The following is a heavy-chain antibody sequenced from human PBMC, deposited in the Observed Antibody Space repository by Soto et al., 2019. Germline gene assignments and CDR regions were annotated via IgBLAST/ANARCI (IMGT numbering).Heavy chain of an antibody. CDR3: ARDRGGYGYDN. V-gene: IGHV4-31*03. CDR1: GGSISSGGYY. J-gene: IGHJ4*02. CDR2: IYYSGST. Sequence: QVQLQESGPGLVKPSQTLSLTCTVSGGSISSGGYYWSWIRQHPGKGLEWIGYIYYSGSTYYNPSLNVRVTVSVDTSQNPCSLKLSSVTAADTGVYYCARDRGGYGYDNWGQGTLVTVSS. D-gene: IGHD5-18*01.